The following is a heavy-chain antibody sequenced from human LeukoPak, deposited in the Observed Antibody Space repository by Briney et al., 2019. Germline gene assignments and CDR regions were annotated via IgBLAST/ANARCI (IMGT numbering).Heavy chain of an antibody. CDR3: AREWDSSGWYRGLLDY. D-gene: IGHD6-19*01. CDR2: INPNSGGT. V-gene: IGHV1-2*02. Sequence: ASVKVSCKASGYTFTGYYMHWVRQAPGQGLEWMGWINPNSGGTNYAQKFQGRVTMTRDTSISTAYMELSRLRSDDTAVYYCAREWDSSGWYRGLLDYWGQGTLVTVSS. J-gene: IGHJ4*02. CDR1: GYTFTGYY.